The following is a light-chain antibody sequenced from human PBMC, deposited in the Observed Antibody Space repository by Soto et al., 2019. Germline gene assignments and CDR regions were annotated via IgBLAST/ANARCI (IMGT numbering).Light chain of an antibody. CDR3: HQRQSWPRT. CDR2: YTS. V-gene: IGKV3-11*01. CDR1: QYVGTR. J-gene: IGKJ1*01. Sequence: EIVLTQSPATLSSSPGETATLSCRASQYVGTRLAWYQHKPGQAPRLLFYYTSNRATGIPARFSGSGSGTDFTLTINSLAPEDFAIYYCHQRQSWPRTFGQGTKVDIK.